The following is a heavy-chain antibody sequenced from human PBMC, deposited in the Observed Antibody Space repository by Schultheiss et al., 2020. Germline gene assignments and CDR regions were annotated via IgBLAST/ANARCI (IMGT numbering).Heavy chain of an antibody. V-gene: IGHV1-2*06. D-gene: IGHD6-19*01. J-gene: IGHJ6*02. CDR2: INPNSGGT. CDR3: ARRGAVAGTGIYYYYYGMDV. CDR1: GYSFTSYG. Sequence: ASVKVSCKASGYSFTSYGIHWVRQAPGQGLEWMGRINPNSGGTNYAQKFQGRVTMTRDTSISTAYMELSRLRAEDTAVYYCARRGAVAGTGIYYYYYGMDVWGQGTTVTVSS.